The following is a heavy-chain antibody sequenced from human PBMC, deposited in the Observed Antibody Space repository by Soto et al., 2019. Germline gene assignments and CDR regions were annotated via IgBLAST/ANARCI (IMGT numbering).Heavy chain of an antibody. J-gene: IGHJ4*02. Sequence: QVQLVQSGAEVKKPGSSVKVSCKASGGTFSSYTISWVRQAPGQGLEWMGRIIPILGIANYAQKFQGRVTITADKPTSTAYMELRSLRSEDRAVYYCASIWLGDPQDYWGQGTLVTVSS. V-gene: IGHV1-69*02. CDR1: GGTFSSYT. CDR3: ASIWLGDPQDY. D-gene: IGHD3-10*01. CDR2: IIPILGIA.